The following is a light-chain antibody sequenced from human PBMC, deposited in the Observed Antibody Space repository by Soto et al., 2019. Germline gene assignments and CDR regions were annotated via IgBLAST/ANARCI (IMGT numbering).Light chain of an antibody. CDR3: SSYSVTSTHYV. J-gene: IGLJ1*01. Sequence: QSALTQLRSVSGSPGQSVTISCTVTSSDVGGYNYVSWYQQHPGKAPRVMIFEVTKRPSGVSDRFSGSKSGKTASLTISGLQSEDEADYYCSSYSVTSTHYVFGSGTKVTVL. CDR2: EVT. CDR1: SSDVGGYNY. V-gene: IGLV2-11*01.